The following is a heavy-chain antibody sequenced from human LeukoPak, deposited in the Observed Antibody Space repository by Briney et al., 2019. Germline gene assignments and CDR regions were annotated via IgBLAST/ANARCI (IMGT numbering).Heavy chain of an antibody. CDR2: ISWNSGSI. CDR3: AELGITMIGGV. CDR1: GFLFDDYA. Sequence: QAGGSLRLSCAASGFLFDDYAMHWVRQGPGKGLEWVSGISWNSGSITYADSVKGRFTISRDNAKNSLYLQMNSLRAEDTAVYYCAELGITMIGGVWGKGTTVTISS. V-gene: IGHV3-9*01. J-gene: IGHJ6*04. D-gene: IGHD3-10*02.